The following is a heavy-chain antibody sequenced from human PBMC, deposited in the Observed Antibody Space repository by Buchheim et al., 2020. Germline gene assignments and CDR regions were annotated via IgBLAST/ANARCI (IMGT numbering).Heavy chain of an antibody. CDR1: GYSFATYW. D-gene: IGHD2-2*01. J-gene: IGHJ4*02. Sequence: EVQLVQSGAEVKKPGESLKISCKGSGYSFATYWIGWVRQMPGRGLEWMGMIYPGDSDTRYSPSFQGQVTISADRSIGTAYPQWSSLKASDTALYYCARPRGYCSSSSCYDFDYWGQGTL. V-gene: IGHV5-51*01. CDR3: ARPRGYCSSSSCYDFDY. CDR2: IYPGDSDT.